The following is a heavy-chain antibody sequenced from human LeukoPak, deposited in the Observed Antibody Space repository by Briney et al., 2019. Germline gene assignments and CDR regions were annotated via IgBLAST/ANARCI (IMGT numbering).Heavy chain of an antibody. CDR1: GGSFSGYY. CDR3: ARYQQPNRAWFDP. CDR2: INHSGST. J-gene: IGHJ5*02. Sequence: SETLSLTCAVYGGSFSGYYWSWIRQPPGKGLEWIGEINHSGSTNYNPSLKSRVTISVDTSKNQFSLKLSSVTAADTAVYYCARYQQPNRAWFDPWGQGTLVTVSS. V-gene: IGHV4-34*01. D-gene: IGHD2-2*01.